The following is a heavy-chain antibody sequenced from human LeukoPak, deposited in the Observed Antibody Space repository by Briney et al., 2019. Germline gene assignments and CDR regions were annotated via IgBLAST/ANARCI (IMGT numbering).Heavy chain of an antibody. Sequence: ASVKVSCKASGYTFTSYYMHLVRQAPGQGLEWMGIINPSGGSTSYAQKFRGRVTMTRDTSTSTVYMELSSLRSEDTAVYYCARDNGDFWSGSNRWGQGTLVTVSS. V-gene: IGHV1-46*01. D-gene: IGHD3-3*01. CDR1: GYTFTSYY. CDR3: ARDNGDFWSGSNR. CDR2: INPSGGST. J-gene: IGHJ4*02.